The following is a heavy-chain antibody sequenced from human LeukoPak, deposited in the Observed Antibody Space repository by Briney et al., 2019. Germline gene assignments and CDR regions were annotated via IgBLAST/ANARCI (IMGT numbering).Heavy chain of an antibody. J-gene: IGHJ4*02. D-gene: IGHD6-19*01. CDR1: GGSFSGYY. V-gene: IGHV4-34*01. CDR2: INHSGST. CDR3: ARGNPNALYGSGCRYDY. Sequence: SETLSLTCAVYGGSFSGYYWSWIRQPPGKGLEWIGEINHSGSTNYNPSLKSRVTISVDTSKNQFSLKLSSVTAADTAVYYCARGNPNALYGSGCRYDYWGQGTLVTVSS.